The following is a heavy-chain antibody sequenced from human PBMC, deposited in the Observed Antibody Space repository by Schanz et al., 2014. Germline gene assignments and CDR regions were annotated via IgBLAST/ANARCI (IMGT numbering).Heavy chain of an antibody. CDR3: ARDRGYCSGGSCLTFDY. CDR1: GFSIRNHD. V-gene: IGHV3-30-3*01. D-gene: IGHD2-15*01. CDR2: ISYDGSNK. J-gene: IGHJ4*02. Sequence: VQLLESGGGLVQPGGSLRLSCAASGFSIRNHDMHWVRQAPGKGLEWVAVISYDGSNKYYADSVKGRFTISRDNSKNTLYLQMNTLRAEDTAVYYCARDRGYCSGGSCLTFDYWGQGTLVTVSS.